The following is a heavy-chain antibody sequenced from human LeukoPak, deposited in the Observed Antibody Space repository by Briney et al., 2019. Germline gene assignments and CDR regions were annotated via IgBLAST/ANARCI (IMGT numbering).Heavy chain of an antibody. J-gene: IGHJ2*01. CDR3: ARAGFRSALNL. Sequence: AGSLRFSCAASGFTFSTYWMSWVRQAPVKGLQWVANIKQDGSEKYYVDSVKGRFTISRDNAENSLYLQMSSLRAEDTAVYYCARAGFRSALNLWGRGTLVTVSS. CDR1: GFTFSTYW. D-gene: IGHD2-15*01. V-gene: IGHV3-7*01. CDR2: IKQDGSEK.